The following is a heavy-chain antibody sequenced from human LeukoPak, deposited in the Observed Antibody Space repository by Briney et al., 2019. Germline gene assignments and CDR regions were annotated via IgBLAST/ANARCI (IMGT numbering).Heavy chain of an antibody. D-gene: IGHD2-2*01. Sequence: SETLSLTCTVSGGSISSGDYYWSWIRQPPGKGLEWIGYIYYSGSTYYNPSLKSRVTISVDTSKNQFSLKLSSVTAADTAVYYCARDFLGYCTTTSCYDVVFDYWGQGTLVTVSS. CDR2: IYYSGST. CDR3: ARDFLGYCTTTSCYDVVFDY. J-gene: IGHJ4*02. V-gene: IGHV4-30-4*01. CDR1: GGSISSGDYY.